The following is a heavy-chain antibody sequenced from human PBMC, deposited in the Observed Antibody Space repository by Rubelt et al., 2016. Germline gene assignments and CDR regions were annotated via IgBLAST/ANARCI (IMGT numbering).Heavy chain of an antibody. Sequence: QVQLQESGPGLVKPSETLSLTCTVSGGSISSYYWSWIRQPPGKGLEWIGYIYYSGSTNYNPSLKSRVTISVDTSKNPFSLKLSSVTAADTAMYYCARVGYSYGYYYFDYWGQGTLVTVSS. CDR1: GGSISSYY. J-gene: IGHJ4*02. CDR3: ARVGYSYGYYYFDY. V-gene: IGHV4-59*01. CDR2: IYYSGST. D-gene: IGHD5-18*01.